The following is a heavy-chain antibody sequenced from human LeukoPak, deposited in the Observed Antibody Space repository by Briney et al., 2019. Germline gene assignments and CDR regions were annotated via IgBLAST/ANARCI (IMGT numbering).Heavy chain of an antibody. CDR2: TYYSGST. V-gene: IGHV4-39*01. CDR1: GGSISSSTYY. J-gene: IGHJ5*02. CDR3: ARHLRGDTAMVEDVPNWFYP. D-gene: IGHD5-18*01. Sequence: SETLSLTCTVSGGSISSSTYYWGWLREPPGKGLEWTARTYYSGSTSYSSALKTRLTISGDTSKFQCSLTLRSVTAADTAVYYWARHLRGDTAMVEDVPNWFYPWGEGTLVTVSS.